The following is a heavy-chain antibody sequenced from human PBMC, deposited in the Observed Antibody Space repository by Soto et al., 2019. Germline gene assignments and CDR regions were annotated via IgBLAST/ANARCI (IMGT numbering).Heavy chain of an antibody. D-gene: IGHD1-26*01. V-gene: IGHV3-23*01. CDR1: GFTFGSYA. CDR3: ATPSLSTGGYSSFDS. J-gene: IGHJ4*02. Sequence: GGSLRLSCAASGFTFGSYAMSWVRQAPGKGLEWVSLVTYSGANTYYAGSVTGRFTISRDNSRNTLYLQMSSLRVEDTAVYYCATPSLSTGGYSSFDSWGRGNLVTVSS. CDR2: VTYSGANT.